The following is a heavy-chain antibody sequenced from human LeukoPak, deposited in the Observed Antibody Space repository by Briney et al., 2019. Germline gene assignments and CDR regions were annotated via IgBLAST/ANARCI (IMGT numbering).Heavy chain of an antibody. D-gene: IGHD2-2*01. CDR2: IYYSGST. CDR3: ARAYCTSTTCGGYFDY. V-gene: IGHV4-31*03. J-gene: IGHJ4*02. Sequence: SHTLSLTCTVSGGSISSGGYYWSWIRQHPGKGLEWIGYIYYSGSTYYNPSLKSRVTISVDTSKNQFSLKVNSVTAADTAVYYCARAYCTSTTCGGYFDYWGQGTLVTASS. CDR1: GGSISSGGYY.